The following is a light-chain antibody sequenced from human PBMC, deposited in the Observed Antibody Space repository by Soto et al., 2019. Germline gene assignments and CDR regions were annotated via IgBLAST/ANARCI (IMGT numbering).Light chain of an antibody. J-gene: IGLJ1*01. V-gene: IGLV2-11*01. CDR1: SSDVGGYNY. Sequence: QSVLTQPRSVSGSPGQSVTISCTGTSSDVGGYNYVSWYQQHPGKAPKLMIYDVSKRPSGVPDRFSGSKCGNTASLTISGLQAEDEADYYCCSYAGSFNYVFGTGTKLTVL. CDR2: DVS. CDR3: CSYAGSFNYV.